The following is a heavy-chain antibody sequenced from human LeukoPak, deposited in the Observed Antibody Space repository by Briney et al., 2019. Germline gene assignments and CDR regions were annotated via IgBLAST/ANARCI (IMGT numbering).Heavy chain of an antibody. Sequence: SVKVSCKASGGTFSSYAISWVRQAPGQGLEWMGGIIPIFGTANDAQKFQGRVTITTDESTSTAYMELSSLRSEDTAVCYCASGSYVWGSYRYTGPFDYWGQGTLVTVSS. CDR1: GGTFSSYA. D-gene: IGHD3-16*02. CDR2: IIPIFGTA. J-gene: IGHJ4*02. V-gene: IGHV1-69*05. CDR3: ASGSYVWGSYRYTGPFDY.